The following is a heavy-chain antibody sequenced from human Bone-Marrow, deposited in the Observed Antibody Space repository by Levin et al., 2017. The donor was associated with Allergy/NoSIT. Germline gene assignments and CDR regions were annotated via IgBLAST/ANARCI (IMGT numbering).Heavy chain of an antibody. CDR1: GDSVSTSSAT. D-gene: IGHD3-16*01. Sequence: LSQTLSLTCAVSGDSVSTSSATWNWIRQSPSRGLEWLGRAYYKSEWNTDYAMSVKSRIIITPDTSKNQFSLLLNSVTPEDTGVYYCARERGEDSTTWYETFDYWGQGTQVTVSS. V-gene: IGHV6-1*01. J-gene: IGHJ4*02. CDR2: AYYKSEWNT. CDR3: ARERGEDSTTWYETFDY.